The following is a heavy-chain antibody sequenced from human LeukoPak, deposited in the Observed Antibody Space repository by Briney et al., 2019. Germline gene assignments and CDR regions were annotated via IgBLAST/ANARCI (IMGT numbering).Heavy chain of an antibody. CDR2: MYSSGIT. D-gene: IGHD6-19*01. J-gene: IGHJ4*02. Sequence: SETLSLTCTISGGSIRSYYWSWIRQPPGKGLEWIGYMYSSGITNYNPSLKSRITISVDTSKNQFSLKLSSVTAADTAVYYCARGIAVRGYFDYWGQGTLVTVSS. CDR1: GGSIRSYY. V-gene: IGHV4-59*08. CDR3: ARGIAVRGYFDY.